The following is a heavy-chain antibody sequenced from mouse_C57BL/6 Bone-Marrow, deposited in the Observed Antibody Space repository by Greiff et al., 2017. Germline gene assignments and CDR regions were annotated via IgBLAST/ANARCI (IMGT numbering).Heavy chain of an antibody. CDR3: TRDDYEGFAY. CDR2: ISSGGDYI. V-gene: IGHV5-9-1*02. CDR1: GFTFSSYA. J-gene: IGHJ3*01. Sequence: EVMLVESGEGLVKPGGSLKLSCAASGFTFSSYAMSWVRQTPEKRLEWVAYISSGGDYIYYADTVKGRFTISRDNARNTLYLQMSSLKSEDTAMYYCTRDDYEGFAYGGQGTLVTVSA. D-gene: IGHD2-4*01.